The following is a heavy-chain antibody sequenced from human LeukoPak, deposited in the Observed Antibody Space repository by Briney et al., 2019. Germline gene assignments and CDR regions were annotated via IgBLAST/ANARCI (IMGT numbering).Heavy chain of an antibody. Sequence: GGSLRLSCAASGFTFSSYAMHWVRQAPGKGLEWVAVISYDGSNKYYADSVKGRFTISRDNSKNTLYLQMNSLRAEDTAVYYCARGPTYYYDSSGLSYWGQGTLVTVSS. CDR3: ARGPTYYYDSSGLSY. D-gene: IGHD3-22*01. CDR2: ISYDGSNK. J-gene: IGHJ4*02. V-gene: IGHV3-30*04. CDR1: GFTFSSYA.